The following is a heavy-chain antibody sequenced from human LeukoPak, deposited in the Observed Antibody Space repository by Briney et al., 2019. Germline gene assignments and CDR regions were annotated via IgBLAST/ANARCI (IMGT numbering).Heavy chain of an antibody. D-gene: IGHD6-13*01. J-gene: IGHJ4*02. CDR3: ARVGSSWPHYYFDS. CDR1: GGSISSYY. V-gene: IGHV4-59*08. Sequence: SETLSLTCTVSGGSISSYYWSWIRQPPGKGLEWIGYIYYTGSTDYNYNPSLKSRVTISIDTSKNQFSLKLNSVTAADTAVYYCARVGSSWPHYYFDSWGRGTLVTVSS. CDR2: IYYTGSTDY.